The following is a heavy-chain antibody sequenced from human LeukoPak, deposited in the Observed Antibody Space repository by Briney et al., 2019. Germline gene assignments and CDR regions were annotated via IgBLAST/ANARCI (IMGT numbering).Heavy chain of an antibody. J-gene: IGHJ4*02. CDR2: ISSNGGST. D-gene: IGHD6-13*01. CDR3: VRSSSWYIFDY. V-gene: IGHV3-64D*06. Sequence: GGSLRLSCSASGFTFSSYAMRWVRQAPGKGLEYVSAISSNGGSTYYADPVEGRFTISRDNSKNTLYLQMSSLRAEDTAVYYCVRSSSWYIFDYWGQGTLVTVSS. CDR1: GFTFSSYA.